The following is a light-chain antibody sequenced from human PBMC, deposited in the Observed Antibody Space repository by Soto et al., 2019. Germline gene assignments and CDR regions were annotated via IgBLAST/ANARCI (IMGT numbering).Light chain of an antibody. V-gene: IGKV3-15*01. CDR1: QSVSSN. CDR3: QHYNNWPLT. J-gene: IGKJ4*01. CDR2: GAS. Sequence: EIVMKQSTATLSVSPGESANLSCRASQSVSSNLAWYQQKPGHAPRLLIYGASTRSTVIPARCSGSGSGTELTRITIRVPSEDFAVHCSQHYNNWPLTFGGWTKVAIK.